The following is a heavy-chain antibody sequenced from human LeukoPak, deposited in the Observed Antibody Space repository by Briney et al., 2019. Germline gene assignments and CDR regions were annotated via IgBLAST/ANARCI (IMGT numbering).Heavy chain of an antibody. V-gene: IGHV3-66*01. J-gene: IGHJ4*02. CDR2: IYSGGST. CDR1: GFTFSTYN. CDR3: ARRGY. Sequence: GGSLRLSCAASGFTFSTYNMSWVRQAPGKGLEWVSVIYSGGSTYYADSVKGRFTISRDNSKNTLYLQMNSLRAEDTAVYYCARRGYWGQGTLVTVSS.